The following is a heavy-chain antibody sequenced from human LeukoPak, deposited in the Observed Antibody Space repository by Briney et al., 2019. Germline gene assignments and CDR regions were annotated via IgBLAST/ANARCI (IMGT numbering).Heavy chain of an antibody. CDR3: ARVGGALYYYYGMDV. CDR2: ISYDGSNK. Sequence: GRSLRLSCAASGFTFSSYGMHWVRQAPGKGLEWVAVISYDGSNKYYADSVKGRFTISRDNSKDTLYLQMNSLRAEDTAVYYCARVGGALYYYYGMDVWGQGTTVTVSS. CDR1: GFTFSSYG. D-gene: IGHD3-10*01. V-gene: IGHV3-30*03. J-gene: IGHJ6*02.